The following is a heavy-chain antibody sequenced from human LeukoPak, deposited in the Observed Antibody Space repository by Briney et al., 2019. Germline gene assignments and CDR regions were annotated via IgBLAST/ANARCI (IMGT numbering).Heavy chain of an antibody. Sequence: PGRSLRLSCAASGFTFDDYAMHWVRQAPGKGLEWVSRISWNSGSIGYADSVKGRFTISRDNAKNSLYLQMNSLRAVDTAVYYCARDLLYYGSGRFPPNDYWGQRTLVTVSS. CDR1: GFTFDDYA. V-gene: IGHV3-9*01. CDR2: ISWNSGSI. D-gene: IGHD3-10*01. J-gene: IGHJ4*02. CDR3: ARDLLYYGSGRFPPNDY.